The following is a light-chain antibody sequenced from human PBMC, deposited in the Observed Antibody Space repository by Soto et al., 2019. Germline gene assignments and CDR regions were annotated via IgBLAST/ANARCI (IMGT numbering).Light chain of an antibody. CDR1: RNVGRN. J-gene: IGKJ2*01. CDR2: GTS. Sequence: EIVMTQSPDTLSVSPGERATLSCRASRNVGRNVAWYQQRPGQAPRLLIHGTSTRAADIPARFSGSVSGTEFTLTINSLQPEDFVIYYCQQYNNWPPMSTFGQGTKLEMK. CDR3: QQYNNWPPMST. V-gene: IGKV3-15*01.